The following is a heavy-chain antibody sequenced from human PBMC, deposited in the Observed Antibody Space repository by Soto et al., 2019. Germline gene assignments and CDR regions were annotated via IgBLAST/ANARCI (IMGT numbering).Heavy chain of an antibody. V-gene: IGHV3-15*07. D-gene: IGHD6-19*01. Sequence: EVQLVESGGGLVKPGGSLRLSCAASGFTFSEAWMNWVRQAPGKGLEWGGRIKSKAAGGTTDYVAPVKGRFTISRDDSTNTLFLQMNSLKTEDTAVYSCTTDSPVAGGGPLWGQGTLVTVSS. CDR2: IKSKAAGGTT. CDR1: GFTFSEAW. J-gene: IGHJ4*02. CDR3: TTDSPVAGGGPL.